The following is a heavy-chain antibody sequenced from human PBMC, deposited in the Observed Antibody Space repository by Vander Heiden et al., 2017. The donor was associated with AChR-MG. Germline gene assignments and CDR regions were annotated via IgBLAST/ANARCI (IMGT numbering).Heavy chain of an antibody. J-gene: IGHJ6*02. CDR2: ISYDGSNK. D-gene: IGHD2-2*03. CDR1: GFTFSSYG. V-gene: IGHV3-30*18. CDR3: AKDRVDIVVVPAATEAGHGMDV. Sequence: QVQLVESVGGVVQPGRSLRLPCAASGFTFSSYGMHWVRQAPGKGLEWVAVISYDGSNKYYADSVKGRFTISRDNSKNTLYLQMNSLRAEDTAVYYCAKDRVDIVVVPAATEAGHGMDVWGQGTTVTVSS.